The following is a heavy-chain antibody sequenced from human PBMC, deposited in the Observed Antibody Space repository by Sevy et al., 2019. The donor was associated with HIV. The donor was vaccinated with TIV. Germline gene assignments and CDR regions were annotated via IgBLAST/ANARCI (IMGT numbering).Heavy chain of an antibody. V-gene: IGHV4-59*11. Sequence: SETLSLTCSVSGVSISSHFWSWIRQPPGKGLEWIGYFYLSGSANYHPSLKSRVTISGDTSNNQFSLKLTSVTAADTAVYYCAREVHFYSSGFSAGMDVWGQGTTVTVSS. CDR1: GVSISSHF. J-gene: IGHJ6*02. D-gene: IGHD3-10*01. CDR3: AREVHFYSSGFSAGMDV. CDR2: FYLSGSA.